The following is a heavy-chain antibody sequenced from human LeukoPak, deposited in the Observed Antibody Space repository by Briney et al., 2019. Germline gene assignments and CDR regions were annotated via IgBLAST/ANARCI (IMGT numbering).Heavy chain of an antibody. Sequence: ASVKVSFKTAGYTFTGYYVLWMRHAPGQGLEWMGWINPTTGGTNYAKNFQGRVNMTRGKSISTVYVELGSLTSDETAVYYCARGLEYRVYAGYWGQGTLVTVSS. CDR1: GYTFTGYY. V-gene: IGHV1-2*02. J-gene: IGHJ4*02. CDR2: INPTTGGT. CDR3: ARGLEYRVYAGY. D-gene: IGHD5-12*01.